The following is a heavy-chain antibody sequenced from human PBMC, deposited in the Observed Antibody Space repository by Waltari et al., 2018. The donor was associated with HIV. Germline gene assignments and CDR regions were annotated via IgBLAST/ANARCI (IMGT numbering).Heavy chain of an antibody. D-gene: IGHD2-15*01. J-gene: IGHJ5*02. CDR2: FDPEQGKT. CDR3: TTEGLYCSGGTCYSRFDP. Sequence: QVPLVQSGAEVKKPGASVKVSCKVSGYNLSELSMHRVRQAPGKGLEWMGGFDPEQGKTIYAQNFQGRVTMTEDTATDTAYMELSSLRSEDTAVYYCTTEGLYCSGGTCYSRFDPWGQGTLVTVSS. V-gene: IGHV1-24*01. CDR1: GYNLSELS.